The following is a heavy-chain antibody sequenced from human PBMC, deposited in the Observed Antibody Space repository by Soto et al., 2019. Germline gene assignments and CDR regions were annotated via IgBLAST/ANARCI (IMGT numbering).Heavy chain of an antibody. CDR3: ARAVAGTPFDYYYYGMDV. Sequence: GGSLRLSCAASGFTFSSYAMHWFRQAPGKGLEWVAVISYDGSNKYYADSVKGRFTISRDNSKNTLYLQMNSLRAEDTAVYYCARAVAGTPFDYYYYGMDVWGQGTTVTVSS. D-gene: IGHD6-19*01. V-gene: IGHV3-30-3*01. CDR1: GFTFSSYA. CDR2: ISYDGSNK. J-gene: IGHJ6*02.